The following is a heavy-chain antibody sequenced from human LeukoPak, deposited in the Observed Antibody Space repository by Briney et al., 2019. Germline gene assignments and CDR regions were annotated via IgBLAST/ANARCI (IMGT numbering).Heavy chain of an antibody. CDR2: INPNSGGT. V-gene: IGHV1-2*02. J-gene: IGHJ4*02. D-gene: IGHD3-9*01. CDR3: ARGNGLRYFDWLPLDY. Sequence: GASVKVSCKASGYTFTSYYMHWVRQAPGQGLEWMGWINPNSGGTNYAQKFQGRVTMTRDTSISTAYMELSRLRSDDTAVYYCARGNGLRYFDWLPLDYWGQGTLVTVSS. CDR1: GYTFTSYY.